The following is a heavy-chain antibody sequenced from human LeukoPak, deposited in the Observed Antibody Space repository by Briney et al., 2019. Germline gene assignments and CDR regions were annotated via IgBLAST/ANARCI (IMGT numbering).Heavy chain of an antibody. J-gene: IGHJ4*02. CDR3: AKDSRFVFGESSPSHLDY. V-gene: IGHV3-30*18. D-gene: IGHD3-10*01. CDR2: ISYDGSNK. CDR1: GFTFSNYG. Sequence: GSLRLSCAASGFTFSNYGRHWVRQAPGKGLEWVAVISYDGSNKYYADSVKVRFTISRDDSKNTLYLQLNSLRAEDTAVYYCAKDSRFVFGESSPSHLDYWGQGALVTVSS.